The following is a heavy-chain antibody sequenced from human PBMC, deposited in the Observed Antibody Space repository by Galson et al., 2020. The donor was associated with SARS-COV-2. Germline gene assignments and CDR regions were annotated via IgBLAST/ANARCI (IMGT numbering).Heavy chain of an antibody. CDR2: IYYSGST. Sequence: SETLSLTCTVSGGSISSSRYYWGWIRQPPGKGLEWIGSIYYSGSTYYNPSLKSRVTISVDTSKNQFSLKLRSVTAADTAVYYCARYRYSGSYLDNWFDPGGQGTLVTVSS. V-gene: IGHV4-39*01. J-gene: IGHJ5*02. CDR1: GGSISSSRYY. CDR3: ARYRYSGSYLDNWFDP. D-gene: IGHD1-26*01.